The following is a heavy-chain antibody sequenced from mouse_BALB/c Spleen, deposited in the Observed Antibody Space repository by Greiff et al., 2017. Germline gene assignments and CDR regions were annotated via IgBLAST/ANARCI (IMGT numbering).Heavy chain of an antibody. J-gene: IGHJ2*01. CDR2: IWTGGGT. Sequence: VQLVESGPGLVAPSQSLSITCTVSGFSLTSYDISWIRQPPGKGLEWLGVIWTGGGTNYNSAFMSRLSISKDNSKSQVFLKMNSLQTDDTAIYYCVRRGGQDFDYWGQGTTLTVSS. CDR3: VRRGGQDFDY. D-gene: IGHD3-3*01. V-gene: IGHV2-9-2*01. CDR1: GFSLTSYD.